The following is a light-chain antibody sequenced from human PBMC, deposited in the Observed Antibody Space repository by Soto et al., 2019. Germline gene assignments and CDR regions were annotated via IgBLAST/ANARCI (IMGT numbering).Light chain of an antibody. V-gene: IGKV1-5*03. CDR1: QNVNSW. Sequence: DIQMTQSPSTLSASVGDRVTITCRASQNVNSWLAWYQQKPGKAPKLLIYKASSLESGVPSRFSGSGSGTEFTPTISSLQPDDFATYYCQQYSTYRTFGQGTKVDIK. J-gene: IGKJ1*01. CDR2: KAS. CDR3: QQYSTYRT.